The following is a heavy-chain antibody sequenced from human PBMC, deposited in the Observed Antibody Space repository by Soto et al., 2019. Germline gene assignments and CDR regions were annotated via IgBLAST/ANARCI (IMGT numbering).Heavy chain of an antibody. J-gene: IGHJ4*02. D-gene: IGHD2-15*01. CDR1: GFTFTTYA. CDR2: ISNSGDST. V-gene: IGHV3-23*01. Sequence: GGSLRLSCAASGFTFTTYAMSWVRQAPGKGLEWVSGISNSGDSTYYADSVKGRFTISRDNARNTLSLQMNSLRAEDTAVYYCAKNRGYSSAFDYWGQGTLVTVSS. CDR3: AKNRGYSSAFDY.